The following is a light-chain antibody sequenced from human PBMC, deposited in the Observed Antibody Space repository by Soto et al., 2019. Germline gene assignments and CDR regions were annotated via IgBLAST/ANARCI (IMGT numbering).Light chain of an antibody. CDR1: SSNIGSNY. J-gene: IGLJ3*02. V-gene: IGLV1-47*01. Sequence: QSVLTQPPSASGTPGQRFTISCSGSSSNIGSNYVYWYQQLPGTAPKLLIYRNNQRPSGVPDRFSGSKSGTSASLAISGLRSEDEADYYCAAWDDSLSGGVFGGGTKVTVL. CDR3: AAWDDSLSGGV. CDR2: RNN.